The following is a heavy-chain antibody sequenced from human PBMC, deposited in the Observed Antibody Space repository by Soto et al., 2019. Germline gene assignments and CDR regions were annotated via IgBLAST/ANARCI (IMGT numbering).Heavy chain of an antibody. CDR2: ISAYNGNT. V-gene: IGHV1-18*01. J-gene: IGHJ3*02. CDR1: GYTFTSYG. D-gene: IGHD2-8*01. Sequence: ASVKVSCKASGYTFTSYGISWVRQAPGQGLEWMGWISAYNGNTNYAQKLQGRVTMTTDTSTSTAYMELRSLRSDDTAVYYCARDLRVTTHCTNGVCYTLDIWGQGTMVTV. CDR3: ARDLRVTTHCTNGVCYTLDI.